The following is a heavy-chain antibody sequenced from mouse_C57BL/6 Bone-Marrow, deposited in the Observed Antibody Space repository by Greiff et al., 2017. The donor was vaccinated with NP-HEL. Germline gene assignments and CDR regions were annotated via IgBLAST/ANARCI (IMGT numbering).Heavy chain of an antibody. Sequence: EVKLVESGGGLVQSGRSLRLSCATSGFTFSDFYMEWVRQAPGKGLEWIAASRNKANDYTTEYSASVKGRFIVSRDTSQSILYLQMNALRAEDTAIYYCARDARRSYAMDYWGQGTSVTVSS. CDR3: ARDARRSYAMDY. CDR2: SRNKANDYTT. J-gene: IGHJ4*01. CDR1: GFTFSDFY. V-gene: IGHV7-1*01.